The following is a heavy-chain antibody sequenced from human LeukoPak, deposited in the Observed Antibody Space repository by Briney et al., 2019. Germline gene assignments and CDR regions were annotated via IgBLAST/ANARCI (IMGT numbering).Heavy chain of an antibody. D-gene: IGHD1-1*01. CDR3: ARKRPYNWFDP. J-gene: IGHJ5*02. V-gene: IGHV4-34*01. CDR1: GGSFSGYY. CDR2: INHSGST. Sequence: SETLSLTCAVYGGSFSGYYWSWIRQPPGKGLEWIGEINHSGSTNYNPSLKSRVTISVDTSKNQFSLKLSSVTAADTAVYYCARKRPYNWFDPWGQGTLVAVSS.